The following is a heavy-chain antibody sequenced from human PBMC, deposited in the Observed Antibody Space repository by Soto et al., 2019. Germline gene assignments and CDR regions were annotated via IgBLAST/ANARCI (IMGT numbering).Heavy chain of an antibody. CDR1: GGTFSNYP. CDR2: IIPIFGTT. J-gene: IGHJ4*02. CDR3: ARGLYCGGGCYSHFDY. V-gene: IGHV1-69*01. D-gene: IGHD2-21*02. Sequence: VQLVQSGAEVKKPGSSVKVSCKASGGTFSNYPFIWVRQAPGQGLDWMGGIIPIFGTTDYGQRFQGRVTITADESTITAYMELSSLRSDDTDVYYCARGLYCGGGCYSHFDYWGQGTLVTVSS.